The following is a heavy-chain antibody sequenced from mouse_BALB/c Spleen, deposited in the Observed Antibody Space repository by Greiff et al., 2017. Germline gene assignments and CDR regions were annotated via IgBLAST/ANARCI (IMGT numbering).Heavy chain of an antibody. CDR3: TREAFGAYYGNYPSMDY. V-gene: IGHV6-6*02. CDR1: GFTFSNYW. Sequence: EVQLVESGGGLVQPGGSMKLSCVASGFTFSNYWMNWVRQSPEKGLEWVAEIRLKSNNYATHYAESVKGRFTISRDDSKSSVYLQMNNLRAEDTGIYYCTREAFGAYYGNYPSMDYWGQGTSVTVSS. D-gene: IGHD2-10*01. J-gene: IGHJ4*01. CDR2: IRLKSNNYAT.